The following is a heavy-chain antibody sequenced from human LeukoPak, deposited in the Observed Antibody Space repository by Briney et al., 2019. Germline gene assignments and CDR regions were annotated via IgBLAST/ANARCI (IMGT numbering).Heavy chain of an antibody. D-gene: IGHD2-15*01. Sequence: ASVKVSCKASGYTFTSYYMHWVRQAPGQGLEWMGIINASGGITSYAQKFQGRVTITRATSTSTVYMELSSLRSEDTAVYYCARTEGADCSGGSCYFRYWGQGTLVTVSS. V-gene: IGHV1-46*01. J-gene: IGHJ4*02. CDR2: INASGGIT. CDR3: ARTEGADCSGGSCYFRY. CDR1: GYTFTSYY.